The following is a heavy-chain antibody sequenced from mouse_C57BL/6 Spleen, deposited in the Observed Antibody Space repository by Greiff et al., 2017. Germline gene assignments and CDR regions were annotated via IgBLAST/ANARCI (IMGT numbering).Heavy chain of an antibody. D-gene: IGHD2-4*01. CDR3: ARKDDYDWFAY. CDR2: IWRGGST. CDR1: GFSLTSYG. V-gene: IGHV2-2*01. J-gene: IGHJ3*01. Sequence: VQLVESGPGLVQPSQSLSITCTVSGFSLTSYGVHWVRQSPGKGLEWLGVIWRGGSTDYNAAFISRLSISKDNSKSQVFFKMNSLQADDTAIYYCARKDDYDWFAYWGQGTLVTVSA.